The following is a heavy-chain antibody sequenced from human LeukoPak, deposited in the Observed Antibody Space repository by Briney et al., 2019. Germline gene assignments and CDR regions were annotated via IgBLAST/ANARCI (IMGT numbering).Heavy chain of an antibody. D-gene: IGHD2-2*01. CDR3: ARGSQLLGFDAFDI. J-gene: IGHJ3*02. CDR2: IIPILGIA. Sequence: SVKVSCKASGGTFSSYTISWVRQAPGQGLEWMGRIIPILGIANYAQKFQGRVTITAGKSTSTAYMELSSLRSEDTAVYYCARGSQLLGFDAFDIWGQGTMVTVSS. CDR1: GGTFSSYT. V-gene: IGHV1-69*02.